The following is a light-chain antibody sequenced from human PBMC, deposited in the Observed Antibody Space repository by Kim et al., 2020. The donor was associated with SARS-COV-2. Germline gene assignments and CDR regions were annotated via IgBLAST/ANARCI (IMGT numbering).Light chain of an antibody. CDR3: QQYNDWPLLT. CDR2: GAS. J-gene: IGKJ4*01. CDR1: QSVRNN. Sequence: IVMTQSPATLSVSPGERVTLYCRASQSVRNNLAWYQQRPGQAPRLLIYGASTRATDVSDRFSGSGSGTEFTLTIRSLHSEDLAVYYCQQYNDWPLLTFGGGTKVDIK. V-gene: IGKV3-15*01.